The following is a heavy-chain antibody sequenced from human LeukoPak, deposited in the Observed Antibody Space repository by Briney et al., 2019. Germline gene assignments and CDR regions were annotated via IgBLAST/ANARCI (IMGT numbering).Heavy chain of an antibody. CDR3: ASTSGWYEPIDY. CDR1: GFRFSTYG. D-gene: IGHD6-19*01. V-gene: IGHV3-33*01. J-gene: IGHJ4*02. CDR2: IWYDGSNK. Sequence: PGGSLRLSCAASGFRFSTYGMHWVRQAPGKGLEWVAVIWYDGSNKYYADSVEGRFTISRDNSKNTLYLQMNSLRAEDTAVYYCASTSGWYEPIDYWGQGTLVTVSS.